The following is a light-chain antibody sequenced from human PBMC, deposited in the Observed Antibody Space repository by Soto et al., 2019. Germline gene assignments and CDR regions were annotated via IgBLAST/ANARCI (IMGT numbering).Light chain of an antibody. CDR3: QQHGSSPTLT. V-gene: IGKV3-20*01. CDR2: GAS. CDR1: QSVSSSY. J-gene: IGKJ4*02. Sequence: EIVLTQSPGTLSVSPGERATLSCRASQSVSSSYLAWYQQQPRQAPRLLIYGASSRATGIPDTFSGSGSGTDFTLTISRLETADFAVYYCQQHGSSPTLTFGGGTKVDIK.